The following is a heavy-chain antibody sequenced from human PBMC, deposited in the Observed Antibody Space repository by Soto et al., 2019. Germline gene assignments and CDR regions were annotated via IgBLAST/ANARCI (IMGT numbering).Heavy chain of an antibody. J-gene: IGHJ4*02. Sequence: GSLRLSCAASGFTFSNAWMSWVRQAPGKGLEWVGRIKSKTDGWTTDYAAPVKGRFTISRDDSKNTLYLQMNSLKTEDTAVYYCTTEDLHYGDNVSYWGQGTLVTVSS. V-gene: IGHV3-15*01. CDR1: GFTFSNAW. CDR3: TTEDLHYGDNVSY. D-gene: IGHD4-17*01. CDR2: IKSKTDGWTT.